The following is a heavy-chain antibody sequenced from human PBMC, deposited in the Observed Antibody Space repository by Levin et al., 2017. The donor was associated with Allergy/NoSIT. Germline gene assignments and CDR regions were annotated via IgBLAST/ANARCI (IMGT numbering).Heavy chain of an antibody. J-gene: IGHJ4*02. CDR2: INHSGST. D-gene: IGHD2-15*01. V-gene: IGHV4-34*01. CDR3: ARGGWRIDY. CDR1: GGSFSGYY. Sequence: SETLSLTCAVYGGSFSGYYWSWIRQPPGKGLEWIGEINHSGSTNYNPSLKSRVTISVDTSKNQFSLKLSSVTAADTAVYYCARGGWRIDYWGQGTLVTVSS.